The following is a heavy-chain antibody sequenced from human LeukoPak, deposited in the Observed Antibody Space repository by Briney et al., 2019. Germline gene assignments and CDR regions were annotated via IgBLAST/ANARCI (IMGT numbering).Heavy chain of an antibody. CDR2: ISSSSDYI. Sequence: PGGSLRLSCAASGFTFSSYSMTWVRQAPGKGLEWVSSISSSSDYIYFADSLKGRFTISRDNAKNSLYLQMNSLRAEDTAVYYCARVGSTMTSFNGWFDLWGQGSLVTVSS. J-gene: IGHJ5*02. V-gene: IGHV3-21*04. CDR3: ARVGSTMTSFNGWFDL. D-gene: IGHD5/OR15-5a*01. CDR1: GFTFSSYS.